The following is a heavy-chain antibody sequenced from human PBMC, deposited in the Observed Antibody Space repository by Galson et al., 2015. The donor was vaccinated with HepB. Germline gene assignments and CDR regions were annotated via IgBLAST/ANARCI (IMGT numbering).Heavy chain of an antibody. V-gene: IGHV3-30*04. Sequence: SLRLSCAASGFTFSNYAMHWVRQAPGKGLEWVAVISYDGSNKYYADSVKGRFTISRDNSKNTLYLQMNSLRAEDTAVYYCARGAQYGGKGRSGAFDIWGQGTMVTVSS. CDR1: GFTFSNYA. CDR3: ARGAQYGGKGRSGAFDI. D-gene: IGHD4-23*01. J-gene: IGHJ3*02. CDR2: ISYDGSNK.